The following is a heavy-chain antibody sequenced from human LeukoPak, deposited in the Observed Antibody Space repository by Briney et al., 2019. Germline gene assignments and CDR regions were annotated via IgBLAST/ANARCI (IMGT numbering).Heavy chain of an antibody. Sequence: SETLSLTCTVSGGSISIGGYYWSWIRQHPGKGLEWIGYIYYSGSTYYNPSLKSRVTISVDTSKNQFSLKLSSVTAADTAVYYCARAPFPPNYYYYDMDVWGQGTTVTVSS. J-gene: IGHJ6*02. CDR2: IYYSGST. V-gene: IGHV4-31*03. CDR1: GGSISIGGYY. CDR3: ARAPFPPNYYYYDMDV.